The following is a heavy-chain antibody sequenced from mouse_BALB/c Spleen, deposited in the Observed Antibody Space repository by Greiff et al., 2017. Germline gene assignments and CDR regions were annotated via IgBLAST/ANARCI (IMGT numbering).Heavy chain of an antibody. CDR2: IWAGGST. V-gene: IGHV2-9*02. CDR1: GFSLTSYG. CDR3: ARDRITGTYAMDY. J-gene: IGHJ4*01. Sequence: VQLVESGPGLVAPSQSLSITCTVSGFSLTSYGVHWVRQPPGKGLEWLGVIWAGGSTNYNSALMSRLSISKDDSKSQVFLKMNSLQTDDTAMYYCARDRITGTYAMDYWGQGTSVTVSS. D-gene: IGHD4-1*01.